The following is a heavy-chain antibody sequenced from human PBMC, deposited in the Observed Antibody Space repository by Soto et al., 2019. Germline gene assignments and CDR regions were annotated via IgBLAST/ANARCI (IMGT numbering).Heavy chain of an antibody. V-gene: IGHV1-69*13. D-gene: IGHD4-17*01. J-gene: IGHJ3*02. Sequence: ASVKVSCKASGGTFSSYAISWLRQAPGQGLEWMGGIIPIFGTANYAQKFQGRVTITADESTSTAYMELSSLRSEDTAVYYCAREPTVVTPGAFDIWGQGTMVTVSS. CDR2: IIPIFGTA. CDR1: GGTFSSYA. CDR3: AREPTVVTPGAFDI.